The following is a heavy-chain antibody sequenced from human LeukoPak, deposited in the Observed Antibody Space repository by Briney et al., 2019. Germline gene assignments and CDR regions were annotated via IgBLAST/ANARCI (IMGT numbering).Heavy chain of an antibody. CDR3: ARRYYYGSGSYYGSYYFDY. J-gene: IGHJ4*02. V-gene: IGHV1-18*01. CDR2: ISAYNGNT. Sequence: ASVKVSCKASGYTFTSYGISWVRQAPGQGLEWMGWISAYNGNTNYAQKLQGGVTMTTDTSTSTAYMELRSLRSDDTAVYYCARRYYYGSGSYYGSYYFDYWGQGTLVTVSS. CDR1: GYTFTSYG. D-gene: IGHD3-10*01.